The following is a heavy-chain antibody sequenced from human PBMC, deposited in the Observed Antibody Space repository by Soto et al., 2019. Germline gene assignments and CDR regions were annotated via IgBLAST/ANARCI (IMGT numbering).Heavy chain of an antibody. V-gene: IGHV3-30*03. CDR2: IAYDGSKT. CDR1: GFTFSSNG. D-gene: IGHD3-22*01. Sequence: QVQLVESGGGVVQPGRSLRLTCAASGFTFSSNGMHWVRQAPGKGREWVALIAYDGSKTYYGDSVRGRFTISRDNSENTLFLQMNSLRAEDTAVYYCARWVGGSMFDNSGKYDSGGQGTLVTVSS. CDR3: ARWVGGSMFDNSGKYDS. J-gene: IGHJ5*01.